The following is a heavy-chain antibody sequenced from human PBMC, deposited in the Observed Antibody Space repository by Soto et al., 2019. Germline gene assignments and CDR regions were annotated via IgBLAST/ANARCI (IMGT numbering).Heavy chain of an antibody. CDR1: GFTFSSYW. Sequence: EVQLVESGGDLVQPGGSLTLSCAASGFTFSSYWMHWVRQDPEKGLVWVSRINGDGISTSYADSVKGRFTISRDNAKDTLYLHMNSLGAEDTAVYYCARISQGTYCRGGNCYSDYWGQGTLVTVSS. CDR3: ARISQGTYCRGGNCYSDY. J-gene: IGHJ4*02. D-gene: IGHD2-15*01. V-gene: IGHV3-74*01. CDR2: INGDGIST.